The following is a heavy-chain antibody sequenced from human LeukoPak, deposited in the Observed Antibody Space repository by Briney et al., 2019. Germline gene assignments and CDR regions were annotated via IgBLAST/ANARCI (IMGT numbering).Heavy chain of an antibody. V-gene: IGHV4-34*01. J-gene: IGHJ6*03. CDR2: INHSGGT. CDR1: GGSFSGYY. D-gene: IGHD3-10*01. Sequence: PSETLSLTCAVYGGSFSGYYWSWIRQPPGKGLEWIGEINHSGGTNYNPSLKSRVTISVDTSKNQFSLKLSSVTAADTAVYYCARGYYYGSGSAFYYYYMDVWGKRTTVTVSS. CDR3: ARGYYYGSGSAFYYYYMDV.